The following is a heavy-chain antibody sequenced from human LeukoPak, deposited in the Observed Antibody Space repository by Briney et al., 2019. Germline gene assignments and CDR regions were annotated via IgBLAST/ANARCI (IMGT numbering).Heavy chain of an antibody. Sequence: PGGCLRLSCTASGFTFGDYAMSWGRQAPGKGLEWVGFIRSKAYGGTTEYAASVKGRFTISRDDSKSIAYLQMNSLKTEDTAVYYCTRGPTTRGYFDWPYTDYWGQGSLLTVSS. V-gene: IGHV3-49*04. CDR2: IRSKAYGGTT. CDR3: TRGPTTRGYFDWPYTDY. CDR1: GFTFGDYA. D-gene: IGHD3-9*01. J-gene: IGHJ4*02.